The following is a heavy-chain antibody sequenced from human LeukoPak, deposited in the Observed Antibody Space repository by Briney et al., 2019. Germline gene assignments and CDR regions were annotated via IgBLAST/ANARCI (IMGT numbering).Heavy chain of an antibody. D-gene: IGHD3-3*01. CDR3: ARDFSGMFQH. Sequence: SETLSLTCTVSGGSISSYYWSWIRQPPGKGLEWIGYIYYSGSTNYNPSLKSRVTISVDTSKNQFSLKLSSVTAADTAVYYCARDFSGMFQHWGQGILVTVSS. J-gene: IGHJ1*01. CDR2: IYYSGST. V-gene: IGHV4-59*01. CDR1: GGSISSYY.